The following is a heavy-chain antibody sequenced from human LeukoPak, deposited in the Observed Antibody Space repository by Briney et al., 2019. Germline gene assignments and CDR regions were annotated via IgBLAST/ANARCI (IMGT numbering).Heavy chain of an antibody. CDR2: ISSSSSYI. V-gene: IGHV3-21*01. CDR1: GFKFSSYS. J-gene: IGHJ3*02. CDR3: ARGYSGGWYGSRPFLHDAFDI. D-gene: IGHD6-19*01. Sequence: GGSLRLSCSASGFKFSSYSMKWVRQAPGKGLEWVSSISSSSSYIYYADSVKGRFTISRDNAKNSLYLQMNSLRAEDTAVYYCARGYSGGWYGSRPFLHDAFDIWGQGTMVTVSS.